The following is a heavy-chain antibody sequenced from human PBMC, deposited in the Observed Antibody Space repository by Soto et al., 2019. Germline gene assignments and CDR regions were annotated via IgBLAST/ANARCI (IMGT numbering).Heavy chain of an antibody. CDR2: ISVDGTRT. D-gene: IGHD3-16*01. CDR3: VKGGWLDF. CDR1: GFVFPAFE. J-gene: IGHJ5*01. V-gene: IGHV3-23*01. Sequence: EVQLLESGGGLVQPGGSLGLSCAASGFVFPAFEMSWVRQAPGRGLEWVSFISVDGTRTYYADAVKGRLTISRENSKDTLYLNMNSLTADDTAVYACVKGGWLDFWGQGTLVTFSS.